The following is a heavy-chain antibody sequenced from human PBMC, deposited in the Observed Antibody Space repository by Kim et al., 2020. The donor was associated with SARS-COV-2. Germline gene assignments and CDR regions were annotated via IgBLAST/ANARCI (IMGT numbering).Heavy chain of an antibody. D-gene: IGHD3-10*01. V-gene: IGHV1-69*13. Sequence: SVKVSCKASGGTFSSYAISWVRQAPGQGLEWMGGIIPIFGTANYAQKFQGRVTITADESTSTAYMELSSLRSEDTAVYYCARGGYYGSGSHNGVFDYWGQGTLVTVSS. CDR3: ARGGYYGSGSHNGVFDY. CDR1: GGTFSSYA. CDR2: IIPIFGTA. J-gene: IGHJ4*02.